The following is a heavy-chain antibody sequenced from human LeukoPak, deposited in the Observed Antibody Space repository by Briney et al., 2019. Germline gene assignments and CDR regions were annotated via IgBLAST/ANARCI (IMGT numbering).Heavy chain of an antibody. V-gene: IGHV4-30-4*01. CDR2: IHYSGST. Sequence: PSQTLSLTCTVSHGSVRSVDYYWSWIRQSPGKGLEWIGYIHYSGSTYYNPSLKSRVTISVDTSKNQFSLKLSSVTAADTAVYYCARRTVLGELSFDAFDIWGQGTMVTVSS. CDR3: ARRTVLGELSFDAFDI. D-gene: IGHD3-16*02. CDR1: HGSVRSVDYY. J-gene: IGHJ3*02.